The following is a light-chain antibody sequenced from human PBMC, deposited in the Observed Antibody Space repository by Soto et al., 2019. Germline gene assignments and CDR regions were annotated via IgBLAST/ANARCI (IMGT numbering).Light chain of an antibody. Sequence: DIQMTQSPSSLSASVGDRVTITCRASQSISSYLNLYQQKPGKAPKLLIYAASSLHSGVPSRFSGSGSGTDFTLTISSLQPEDFATYYCQQSYSTLWTFGQGTKVDI. CDR3: QQSYSTLWT. CDR2: AAS. V-gene: IGKV1-39*01. J-gene: IGKJ1*01. CDR1: QSISSY.